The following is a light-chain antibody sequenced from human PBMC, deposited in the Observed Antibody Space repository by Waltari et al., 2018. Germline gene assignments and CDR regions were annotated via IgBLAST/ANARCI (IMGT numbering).Light chain of an antibody. Sequence: HSALTQPASVSGSPGQSITISCAGTSSDVGAYNFVSWYQQHAGKAPKVMIYGVSNRPSGVSNRFSGSKSGNTASLTISGLQAEDEADYYCKSYTNSNTYVFGTGTKVTVL. J-gene: IGLJ1*01. CDR1: SSDVGAYNF. CDR2: GVS. V-gene: IGLV2-14*03. CDR3: KSYTNSNTYV.